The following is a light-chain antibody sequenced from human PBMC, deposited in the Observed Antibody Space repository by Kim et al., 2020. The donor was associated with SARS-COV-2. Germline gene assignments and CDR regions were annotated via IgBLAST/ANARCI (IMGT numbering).Light chain of an antibody. CDR3: GTWDDSLNEWV. V-gene: IGLV1-44*01. J-gene: IGLJ3*02. CDR2: ATD. CDR1: GSNIARTF. Sequence: GQRVTISCFGSGSNIARTFVNWYQQFPGTAPKLLIYATDQRSSGVPDRFSGSRSGTSASLDISGLQSDDEADYYCGTWDDSLNEWVFGGGTQLTVL.